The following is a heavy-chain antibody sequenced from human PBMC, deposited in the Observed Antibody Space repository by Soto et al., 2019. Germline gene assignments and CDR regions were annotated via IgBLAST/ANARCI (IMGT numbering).Heavy chain of an antibody. V-gene: IGHV3-48*03. CDR3: ARVRVVANDY. D-gene: IGHD3-3*01. J-gene: IGHJ4*02. CDR1: GFTFSSFE. Sequence: GGSLRLSCAASGFTFSSFEMNWVRQAPGKGLEWVSYISTSGSSVHRADSVKGRFTISRDNAKNSLYLQMNSLRAEDTAVYYCARVRVVANDYWGQGTLVTVSS. CDR2: ISTSGSSV.